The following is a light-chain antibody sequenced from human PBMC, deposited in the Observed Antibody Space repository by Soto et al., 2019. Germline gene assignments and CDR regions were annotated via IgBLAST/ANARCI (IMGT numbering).Light chain of an antibody. CDR1: QSFRGL. CDR3: QQYLTSPKT. Sequence: EVVLTHSPVTLSLSPGERATLSCRASQSFRGLLAWYQQKPGQAPRLLIYDAYNRATGIPPRFSGSGSGTDFTLSISRLEPEDFAVYYCQQYLTSPKTFGQGTKVDI. CDR2: DAY. J-gene: IGKJ1*01. V-gene: IGKV3-11*01.